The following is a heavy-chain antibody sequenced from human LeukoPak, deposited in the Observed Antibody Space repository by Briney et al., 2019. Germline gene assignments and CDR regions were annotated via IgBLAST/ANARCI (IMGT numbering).Heavy chain of an antibody. CDR1: GYTFTSYG. CDR2: ISAYNGNT. Sequence: ASVKVSCKASGYTFTSYGISWVRQAPGQGLEWMGWISAYNGNTKYAQKLQGRVTMTTDTSTSTAYMELRSLRSDDTAAYYCARVGYCSSTGCYLWFDYWGQGTLVTVSS. D-gene: IGHD2-2*01. V-gene: IGHV1-18*01. CDR3: ARVGYCSSTGCYLWFDY. J-gene: IGHJ4*02.